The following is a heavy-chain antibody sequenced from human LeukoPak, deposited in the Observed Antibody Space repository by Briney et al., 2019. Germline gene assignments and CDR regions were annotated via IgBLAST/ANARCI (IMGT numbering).Heavy chain of an antibody. CDR1: RFTFSSYS. D-gene: IGHD3-10*01. V-gene: IGHV3-21*01. Sequence: GGSLRLSCAASRFTFSSYSMNWVRQAPGKGLEWVSSISSSSSYIYYADSVKGRFTISRDNAKNSLYLQMNSLRAEDTTVYYCACYYGSGSYYGAWGQGTLVTVSS. CDR3: ACYYGSGSYYGA. J-gene: IGHJ4*02. CDR2: ISSSSSYI.